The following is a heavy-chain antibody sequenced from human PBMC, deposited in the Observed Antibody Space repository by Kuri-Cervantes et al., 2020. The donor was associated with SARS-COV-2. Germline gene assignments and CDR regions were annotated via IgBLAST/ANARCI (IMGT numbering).Heavy chain of an antibody. CDR3: ARTYCSSTSCYTGWSDYHYYYMDV. D-gene: IGHD2-2*02. CDR1: GYTFTSYG. Sequence: ASVKVSCKASGYTFTSYGISWVRQAPGQGLEWMGWISAYNGNTNYAQKLQGRVTMTTDTSTSTAYMELRSLRSDDTAVYYCARTYCSSTSCYTGWSDYHYYYMDVWGKGTTVTVSS. J-gene: IGHJ6*03. V-gene: IGHV1-18*01. CDR2: ISAYNGNT.